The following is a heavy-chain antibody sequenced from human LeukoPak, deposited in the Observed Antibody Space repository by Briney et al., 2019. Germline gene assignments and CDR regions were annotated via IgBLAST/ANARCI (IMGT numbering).Heavy chain of an antibody. Sequence: SETLSLTCTVSGGSISSYYWSWIRQPPGKGLEWIGYIYYSGSTNYNPSLKSRVTISVDTSKNQFSLKLSSVTAADTAVYYCARDLGIRGYSSSWYYFDYWGQGTLVTVSS. CDR1: GGSISSYY. J-gene: IGHJ4*02. CDR3: ARDLGIRGYSSSWYYFDY. CDR2: IYYSGST. D-gene: IGHD6-13*01. V-gene: IGHV4-59*12.